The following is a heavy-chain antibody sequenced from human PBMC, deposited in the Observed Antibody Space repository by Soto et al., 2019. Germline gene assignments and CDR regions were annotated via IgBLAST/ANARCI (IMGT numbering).Heavy chain of an antibody. V-gene: IGHV3-15*01. D-gene: IGHD3-10*01. CDR2: IKSKTDGGTT. Sequence: GGSLRLSCGASGFTFSNAWMSWVRQAPGKGLEWVGRIKSKTDGGTTDYAAPVKGRFTISRDDSKNTLYLQMNSLKTEDTAVYYCTTGLVRGGNGMDVWGQGTTVTVSS. CDR1: GFTFSNAW. J-gene: IGHJ6*02. CDR3: TTGLVRGGNGMDV.